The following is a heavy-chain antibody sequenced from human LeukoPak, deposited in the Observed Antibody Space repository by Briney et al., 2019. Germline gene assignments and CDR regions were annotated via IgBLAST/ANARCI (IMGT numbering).Heavy chain of an antibody. CDR1: GGSIGTYY. Sequence: SETLSLTCTVSGGSIGTYYWSWIRQSPGKGLEWIGYIYVTGTRYNPYLQSRVTISVDRSRNQFFLKMSSVTAADTAVYYCARHIGGGIEDIDVWGKGTKIIVSS. CDR2: IYVTGT. CDR3: ARHIGGGIEDIDV. J-gene: IGHJ6*03. D-gene: IGHD3-16*02. V-gene: IGHV4-59*08.